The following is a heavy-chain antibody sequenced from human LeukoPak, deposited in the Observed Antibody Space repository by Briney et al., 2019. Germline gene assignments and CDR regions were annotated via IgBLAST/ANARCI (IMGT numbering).Heavy chain of an antibody. V-gene: IGHV1-46*01. CDR3: ARDQGSSEQWLVRTPDY. Sequence: GGSLRLSCAASGFTFSSYAMHWVRQAPGQGLEWMGIINPSGGSTSYAQKFQGRVTMTRDTSTSTVYMELSSLRSEDTAVYYCARDQGSSEQWLVRTPDYWGQGTLVTVSS. CDR1: GFTFSSYA. D-gene: IGHD6-19*01. J-gene: IGHJ4*02. CDR2: INPSGGST.